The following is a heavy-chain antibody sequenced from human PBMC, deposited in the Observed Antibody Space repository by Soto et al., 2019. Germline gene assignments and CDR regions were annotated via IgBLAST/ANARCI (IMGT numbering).Heavy chain of an antibody. D-gene: IGHD1-26*01. CDR3: TTDPGSGSYYYAGLTGEDYYGMDV. V-gene: IGHV3-15*07. J-gene: IGHJ6*02. CDR1: GFTFSNAW. CDR2: IKSKTDGGTT. Sequence: GGSLRLSCAASGFTFSNAWMNWVRQAPGKGLEWVGRIKSKTDGGTTDYAAPVKGRFTISRDDSKNTLYLQMNSLKTEDTAVYYCTTDPGSGSYYYAGLTGEDYYGMDVWGQGTTVTVSS.